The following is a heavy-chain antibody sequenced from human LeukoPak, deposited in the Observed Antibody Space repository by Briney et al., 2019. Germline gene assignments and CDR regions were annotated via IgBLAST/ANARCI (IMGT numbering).Heavy chain of an antibody. Sequence: GASVKVSCKASGGTFSSYAISWVRQAPGQGLEWMGIINPSGGSTSYAQKFQGRVTMTRDTSTSTVYMELSSLRSEDTAVYYCARDDRRRYCSSTSCHVFDYWGQGTLVTVSS. CDR3: ARDDRRRYCSSTSCHVFDY. CDR1: GGTFSSYA. CDR2: INPSGGST. J-gene: IGHJ4*02. V-gene: IGHV1-46*03. D-gene: IGHD2-2*01.